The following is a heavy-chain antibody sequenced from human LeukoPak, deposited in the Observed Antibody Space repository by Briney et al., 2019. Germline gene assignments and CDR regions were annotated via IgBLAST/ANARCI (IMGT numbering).Heavy chain of an antibody. D-gene: IGHD3-3*01. J-gene: IGHJ4*02. CDR3: ASLDFWSGYFDS. Sequence: GGSLRLSCAASGFTVSRNYMSWVRQAPGKGLEWVCLTYSGGGTHYADSVKGRFTISRDSSKNTLYLQMNSLRAEDTAVYYCASLDFWSGYFDSWGQGTLVTVSS. CDR2: TYSGGGT. CDR1: GFTVSRNY. V-gene: IGHV3-66*01.